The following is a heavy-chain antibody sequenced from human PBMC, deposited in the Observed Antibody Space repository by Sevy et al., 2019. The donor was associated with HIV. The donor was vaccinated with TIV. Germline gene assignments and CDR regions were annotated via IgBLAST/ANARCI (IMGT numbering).Heavy chain of an antibody. CDR1: GFPFSSYE. D-gene: IGHD4-17*01. J-gene: IGHJ4*02. CDR3: ARDLPPSATTVAHFDY. V-gene: IGHV3-48*03. Sequence: GGSLRLSCVASGFPFSSYEMNWVRQAPGKGLEWISYISSSGSNIYYSDSVKGRFPISRDNAKNSLYLQMNSLRAEDTALYYCARDLPPSATTVAHFDYWGQGTLVTVSS. CDR2: ISSSGSNI.